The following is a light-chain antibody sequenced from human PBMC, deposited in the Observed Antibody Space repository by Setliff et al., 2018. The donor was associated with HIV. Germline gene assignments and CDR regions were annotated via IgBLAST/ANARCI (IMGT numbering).Light chain of an antibody. J-gene: IGLJ1*01. Sequence: QSVLTQPASVSGSPGQSITISCTGISSDIGSSKFVSWYQQHPGKAPKVMIYNVDKRPSGVSNRFSGSKSGNTASLTISGLQIEDEADYFCSSYSIDNLYVFASGTKV. CDR2: NVD. CDR3: SSYSIDNLYV. CDR1: SSDIGSSKF. V-gene: IGLV2-14*03.